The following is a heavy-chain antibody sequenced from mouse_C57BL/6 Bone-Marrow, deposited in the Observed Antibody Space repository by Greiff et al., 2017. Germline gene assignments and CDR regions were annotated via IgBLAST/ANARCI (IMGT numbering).Heavy chain of an antibody. J-gene: IGHJ2*01. CDR1: GYTFTDYE. CDR3: TRGGIYYDSPFDY. Sequence: VQLQQSGAELVRPGASVTLSCKASGYTFTDYEMHWVKQTPVHGLEWIGAIGPETGGTAYNQKFKGKAILTADKSSSTAYMELRSLTSEDSAVYYCTRGGIYYDSPFDYWGQGTTLTVSS. V-gene: IGHV1-15*01. D-gene: IGHD1-1*01. CDR2: IGPETGGT.